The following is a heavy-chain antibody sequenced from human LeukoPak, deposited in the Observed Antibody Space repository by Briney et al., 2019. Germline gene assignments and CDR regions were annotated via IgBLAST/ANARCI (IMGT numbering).Heavy chain of an antibody. V-gene: IGHV3-9*01. J-gene: IGHJ4*02. Sequence: PWGSLSLSCVASGFTFDDYAMHWVRQAPGKGLEWVAGINWNSVSAVYADSLKGRLTISRDNAKNSLFLQMNSLKTEDTAFYYYAKGARSSSGYTTDWGQGILVTVSS. CDR2: INWNSVSA. CDR1: GFTFDDYA. D-gene: IGHD3-22*01. CDR3: AKGARSSSGYTTD.